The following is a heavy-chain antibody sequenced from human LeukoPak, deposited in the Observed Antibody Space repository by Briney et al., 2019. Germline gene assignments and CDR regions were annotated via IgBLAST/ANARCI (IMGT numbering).Heavy chain of an antibody. CDR1: GGSISSGGYY. D-gene: IGHD4-11*01. CDR2: IYYSGST. J-gene: IGHJ3*02. CDR3: ARDIGGSNVGAANAFDI. Sequence: NPSETLSLTCTVSGGSISSGGYYWSWIRQHPGKGLEWIGYIYYSGSTYYNPSLKSRVTISVDTSKNQFSLKLSSVTAADTAVYYCARDIGGSNVGAANAFDIWGQGTMVTVSS. V-gene: IGHV4-31*03.